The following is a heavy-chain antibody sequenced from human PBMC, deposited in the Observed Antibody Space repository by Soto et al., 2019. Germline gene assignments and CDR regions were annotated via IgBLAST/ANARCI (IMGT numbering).Heavy chain of an antibody. D-gene: IGHD3-10*01. CDR3: AGPYYYGSGSYSNYYYYGMDV. J-gene: IGHJ6*02. Sequence: GGSLRLSCAASGFTFSSYGMHWVRQAPGKGLEWVAVIWYDGSNKYYADSVKGRFTISRDNSKNTLYLQMNSLRAEDTAVYYCAGPYYYGSGSYSNYYYYGMDVWGQGTTVTVS. CDR1: GFTFSSYG. CDR2: IWYDGSNK. V-gene: IGHV3-33*01.